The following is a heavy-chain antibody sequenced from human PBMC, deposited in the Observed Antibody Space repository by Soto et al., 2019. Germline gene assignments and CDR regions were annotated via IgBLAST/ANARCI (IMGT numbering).Heavy chain of an antibody. Sequence: PGGSLRLSCAASGFIFSNHAMSWVRQAPGRGLEWVSAFSGSGDSTYYADSVKGRFTISRDNSKNTLYLQMNSLRAEDTAVYYCAKDYGYDSSGYYRHYFDYCGQGTLVTVSS. V-gene: IGHV3-23*01. J-gene: IGHJ4*02. CDR2: FSGSGDST. D-gene: IGHD3-22*01. CDR3: AKDYGYDSSGYYRHYFDY. CDR1: GFIFSNHA.